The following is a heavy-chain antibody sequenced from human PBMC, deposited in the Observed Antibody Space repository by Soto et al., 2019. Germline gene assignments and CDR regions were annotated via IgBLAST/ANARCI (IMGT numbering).Heavy chain of an antibody. CDR2: ISAYNGNT. D-gene: IGHD6-19*01. CDR3: ARDRGISVAGTNYYYYYGMDV. Sequence: QVQLVQSGAEVKKPGASVKVSCKASGYTFTSYGISWVRQAPGQGLEWMGWISAYNGNTNDAQKLQGRVTMTTDTSTSTAYMELRSLRSDDTAVYYSARDRGISVAGTNYYYYYGMDVWGQGTTVTVSS. V-gene: IGHV1-18*01. CDR1: GYTFTSYG. J-gene: IGHJ6*02.